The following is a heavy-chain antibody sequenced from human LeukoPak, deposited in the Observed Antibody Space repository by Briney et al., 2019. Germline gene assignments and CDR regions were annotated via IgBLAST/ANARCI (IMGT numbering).Heavy chain of an antibody. Sequence: PEASVKVSCKPSGYTFTSYGISSVRQAPVQGLEGMGWISAYNGNTNYAQKLQGRVTMTTDTSTSTAYMELRSLRSDDTAVYYCARANGDSGYDFSYYSFMHVWGKGTTVTVSS. CDR1: GYTFTSYG. V-gene: IGHV1-18*01. CDR3: ARANGDSGYDFSYYSFMHV. CDR2: ISAYNGNT. D-gene: IGHD5-12*01. J-gene: IGHJ6*03.